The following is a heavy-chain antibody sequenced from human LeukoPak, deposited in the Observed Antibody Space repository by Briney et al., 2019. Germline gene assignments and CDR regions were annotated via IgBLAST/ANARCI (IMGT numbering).Heavy chain of an antibody. V-gene: IGHV1-18*01. CDR1: GYTFTSYG. CDR2: ISAYNGNT. Sequence: ASVKVSCKASGYTFTSYGISWVRQAPGQGLEWMGWISAYNGNTNYAQKLQGRVTMTTDTSTSTAYMELRSLRSDDTAVYYCAREGVVVVVAATPYAAAGESFDYWGQGTLVTVSS. J-gene: IGHJ4*02. D-gene: IGHD2-15*01. CDR3: AREGVVVVVAATPYAAAGESFDY.